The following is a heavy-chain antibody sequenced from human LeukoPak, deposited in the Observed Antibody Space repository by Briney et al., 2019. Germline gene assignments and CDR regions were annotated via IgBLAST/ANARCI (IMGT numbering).Heavy chain of an antibody. V-gene: IGHV3-30*04. CDR1: GFTFSSYA. CDR3: ASQYSGYGGEFDY. J-gene: IGHJ4*02. Sequence: GGSLRLSCAASGFTFSSYAMHWVRQAPGKGLERVAVISYDGSNKYYADSVKGRFTISRDNSKNTLYLQMNSLRAEDTAVYYCASQYSGYGGEFDYWGQGTLVTVSS. D-gene: IGHD5-12*01. CDR2: ISYDGSNK.